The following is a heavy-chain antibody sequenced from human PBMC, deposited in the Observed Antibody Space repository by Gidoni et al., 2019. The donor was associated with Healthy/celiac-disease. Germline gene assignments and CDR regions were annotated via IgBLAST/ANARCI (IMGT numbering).Heavy chain of an antibody. CDR3: ARELYDSSGYYYGYYFDY. CDR2: IWYDGSNK. V-gene: IGHV3-33*01. J-gene: IGHJ4*02. Sequence: QVQLVVSGGGVVQPGRSLRLSCAASGFTFSSYGMHWVRQAPGKGLEWVAVIWYDGSNKYYADSVKGRFTISRDNSKNTLYLQMNSLRAEDTAVYYCARELYDSSGYYYGYYFDYWGQGTLVTVSS. CDR1: GFTFSSYG. D-gene: IGHD3-22*01.